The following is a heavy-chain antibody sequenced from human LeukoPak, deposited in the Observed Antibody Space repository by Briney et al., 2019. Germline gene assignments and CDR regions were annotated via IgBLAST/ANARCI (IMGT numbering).Heavy chain of an antibody. CDR3: AKGQYSSGWYFDY. CDR2: ISYDGSNK. CDR1: GFTFSSYG. Sequence: TGRSLRLSWAASGFTFSSYGMHWVRQAPGKGLEWVAVISYDGSNKYYADSVKGRFTISRDNSKNTLYLQMNSLRAEDTAVYYCAKGQYSSGWYFDYWGQGTLVTVSS. D-gene: IGHD6-19*01. V-gene: IGHV3-30*18. J-gene: IGHJ4*02.